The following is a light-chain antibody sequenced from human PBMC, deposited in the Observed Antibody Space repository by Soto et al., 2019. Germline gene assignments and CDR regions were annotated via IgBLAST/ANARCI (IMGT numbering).Light chain of an antibody. Sequence: QSVLTQPASVSGSPGQSITMSCTGTSSDVGSYNLVSWYQQHPGKAPKLMIYEGSKRPSGVSNRFSGSKSGNTASLTISGLQAEDEADYYCCSYAGSSTFFYVFGTGTKVTV. V-gene: IGLV2-23*03. CDR2: EGS. J-gene: IGLJ1*01. CDR3: CSYAGSSTFFYV. CDR1: SSDVGSYNL.